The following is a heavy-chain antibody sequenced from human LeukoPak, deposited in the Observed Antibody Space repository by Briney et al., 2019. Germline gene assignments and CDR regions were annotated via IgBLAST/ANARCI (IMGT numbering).Heavy chain of an antibody. V-gene: IGHV3-30*18. CDR3: AKDSPRVPLDY. CDR1: GFTFSTYW. Sequence: GGSLRLSCAVSGFTFSTYWMSWVRQAPGKGLEWVAVISYDGSNKYYADSVKGRFTISRDNSKNTLYLQMNSLRAEDTAVYYCAKDSPRVPLDYWGQGTLVTVSS. J-gene: IGHJ4*02. CDR2: ISYDGSNK.